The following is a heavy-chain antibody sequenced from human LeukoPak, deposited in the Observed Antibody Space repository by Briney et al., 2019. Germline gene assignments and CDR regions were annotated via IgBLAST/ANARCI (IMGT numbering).Heavy chain of an antibody. D-gene: IGHD3-10*01. CDR3: ARGLLWFGESTPRLDY. Sequence: GGSLRLSCAASGFTFSIYGMHWVRQAPGKGLEWVAVIWYDGSNKYYADSVKGRFTISRDNSKNTLYLQMNSLRAEDTAVYYCARGLLWFGESTPRLDYWGQGTLVTVSS. CDR1: GFTFSIYG. V-gene: IGHV3-33*01. J-gene: IGHJ4*02. CDR2: IWYDGSNK.